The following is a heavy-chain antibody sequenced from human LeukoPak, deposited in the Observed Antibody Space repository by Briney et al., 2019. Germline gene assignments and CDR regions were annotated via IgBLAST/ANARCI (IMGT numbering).Heavy chain of an antibody. J-gene: IGHJ5*02. CDR2: SSDKANGYTT. Sequence: GESLRLSCAASGILFSDTYLDWVRQAPGKGLEWVGRSSDKANGYTTKYAASVRDRFTISRDDSKNSLYLQMKSLKIEDTAVYYCARSGDSYGPNWFDPWGQGTLVTVSS. CDR3: ARSGDSYGPNWFDP. V-gene: IGHV3-72*01. CDR1: GILFSDTY. D-gene: IGHD5-18*01.